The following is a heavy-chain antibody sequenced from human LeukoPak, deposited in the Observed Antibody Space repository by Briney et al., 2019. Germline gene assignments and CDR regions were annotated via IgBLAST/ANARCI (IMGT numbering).Heavy chain of an antibody. CDR2: ISRSGGDT. CDR1: GSTFSSYA. CDR3: AKCGTTCYANAFYI. V-gene: IGHV3-23*01. Sequence: GGSLRLSCAASGSTFSSYAMTWVRQAPGKGLEWVSAISRSGGDTEYADSVKGRFTISRDNSKNTLYMQMNSLRAEDAAVYYCAKCGTTCYANAFYIWGQGTMVTVSS. D-gene: IGHD2-2*01. J-gene: IGHJ3*02.